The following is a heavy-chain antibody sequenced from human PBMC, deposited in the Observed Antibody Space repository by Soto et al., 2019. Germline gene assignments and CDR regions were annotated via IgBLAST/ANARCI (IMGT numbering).Heavy chain of an antibody. J-gene: IGHJ4*02. Sequence: PVGSLRLSCAASGFTFSSYDMHWVRQATGKGLEWVSAIGTAGDTYYPGSVKGRFTISRENAKNSLYLQMNSLRAEDTAVYYCARGVFPRLSRWYEIDYWGQGTLVTVSS. CDR2: IGTAGDT. CDR1: GFTFSSYD. V-gene: IGHV3-13*01. CDR3: ARGVFPRLSRWYEIDY. D-gene: IGHD6-13*01.